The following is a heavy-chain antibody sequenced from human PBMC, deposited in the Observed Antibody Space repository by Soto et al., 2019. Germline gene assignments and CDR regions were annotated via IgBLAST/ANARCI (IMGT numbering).Heavy chain of an antibody. CDR2: LYNSGST. J-gene: IGHJ6*02. CDR3: AREGALLFGGNPDYYDDLAV. V-gene: IGHV4-59*01. Sequence: SETLSLTCTVSGDSISTYYWSWIRQPPGKGLEWIGDLYNSGSTKYNPSLKSRVTISEDTSKNQFSLKLNSVTAADTAVYYCAREGALLFGGNPDYYDDLAVWGQGTTVTVSS. D-gene: IGHD2-15*01. CDR1: GDSISTYY.